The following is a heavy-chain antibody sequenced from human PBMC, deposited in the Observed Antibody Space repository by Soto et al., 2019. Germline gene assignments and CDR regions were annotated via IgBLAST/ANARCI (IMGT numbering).Heavy chain of an antibody. CDR1: VYSFTSYW. J-gene: IGHJ6*02. D-gene: IGHD1-1*01. CDR3: ARREPTVYYYYGTDV. Sequence: GESLKISCKGSVYSFTSYWISWVRQMPGKGLEWMGRIDPSDSYTNYSPSFQGHVTISADKSISTAYLQWSSLKASDTAMYYCARREPTVYYYYGTDVRGQGTTVTVSS. CDR2: IDPSDSYT. V-gene: IGHV5-10-1*01.